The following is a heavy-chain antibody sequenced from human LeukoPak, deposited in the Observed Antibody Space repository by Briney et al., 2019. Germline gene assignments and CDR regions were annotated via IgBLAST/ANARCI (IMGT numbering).Heavy chain of an antibody. CDR3: ARQKGYYGSGSYYYFDY. D-gene: IGHD3-10*01. CDR1: GDSISSSIHY. J-gene: IGHJ4*02. Sequence: SETLSLTCIVSGDSISSSIHYWGWVRQPPGQGLEWIGSMYYSGNTYYNPSLKSRVTMPVDTSKSQFSLKLNSLTAADTAVYYCARQKGYYGSGSYYYFDYWGQGTLVTVSS. CDR2: MYYSGNT. V-gene: IGHV4-39*01.